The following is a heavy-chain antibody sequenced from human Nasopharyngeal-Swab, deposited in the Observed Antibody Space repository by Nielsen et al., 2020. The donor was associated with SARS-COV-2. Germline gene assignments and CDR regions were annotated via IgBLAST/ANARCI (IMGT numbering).Heavy chain of an antibody. CDR3: AKQRGDTAMVFDF. D-gene: IGHD5-18*01. V-gene: IGHV4-39*01. Sequence: WIRQPPGKGPEWIGTISYTGSTYNPSLKSRVTMSVDTSKNQFSLKLSSVTAADTAVYYCAKQRGDTAMVFDFWGQGTLVTVSS. J-gene: IGHJ4*02. CDR2: ISYTGST.